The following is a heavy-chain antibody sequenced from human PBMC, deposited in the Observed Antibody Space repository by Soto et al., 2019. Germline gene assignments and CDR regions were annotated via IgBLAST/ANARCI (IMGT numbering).Heavy chain of an antibody. CDR2: ISDSGGTT. CDR1: GFTFSSYA. Sequence: GGSLRLSCAASGFTFSSYAMSWVRQAPGKGLEWVSVISDSGGTTYYADSVKGRFTISRDNSKDTLYLQMNSLRAEDTATYYCAKGRYGSTWYGDDWGQGTLVTVSS. D-gene: IGHD6-13*01. CDR3: AKGRYGSTWYGDD. V-gene: IGHV3-23*01. J-gene: IGHJ4*02.